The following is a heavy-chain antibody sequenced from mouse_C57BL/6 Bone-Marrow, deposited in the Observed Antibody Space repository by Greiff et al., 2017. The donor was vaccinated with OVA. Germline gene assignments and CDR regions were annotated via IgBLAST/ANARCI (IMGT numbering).Heavy chain of an antibody. V-gene: IGHV1-59*01. CDR1: GYTFTSYW. CDR2: IDPSDSYT. CDR3: ARDGGQDY. Sequence: QVQLQQPGAELVRPGPSVKLSCKASGYTFTSYWMHWVKQRPGQGLEWIGVIDPSDSYTNYNQKFKGKATLTVDTSSSTAYMQLSSLTSEDSAVYYCARDGGQDYWGQGTTVTVSS. J-gene: IGHJ2*01. D-gene: IGHD1-1*01.